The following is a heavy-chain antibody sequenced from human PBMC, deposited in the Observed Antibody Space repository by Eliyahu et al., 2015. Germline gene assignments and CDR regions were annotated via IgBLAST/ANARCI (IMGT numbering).Heavy chain of an antibody. D-gene: IGHD4-23*01. J-gene: IGHJ4*02. CDR1: GGTFSSYA. CDR3: ARASDVTGGNSDY. V-gene: IGHV1-69*09. Sequence: QVQLVQSGAEVKKPGSSVKVSCKASGGTFSSYAISWVRQAPGQGLEWVGRIIPILGIANYAQKFQGRVTITADKSTSTAYMELSSLRSEDTAVYYCARASDVTGGNSDYWGQGTLVTVSS. CDR2: IIPILGIA.